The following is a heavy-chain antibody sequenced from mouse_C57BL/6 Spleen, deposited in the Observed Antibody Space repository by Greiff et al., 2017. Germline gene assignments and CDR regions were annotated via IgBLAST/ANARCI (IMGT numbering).Heavy chain of an antibody. J-gene: IGHJ2*01. CDR2: IGPNSGGT. D-gene: IGHD1-1*01. V-gene: IGHV1-72*01. Sequence: QVQLQQPGAELVKPGASVKLSCKASGYTFTSSWMPWVQQRPGRGLEWIGRIGPNSGGTKYNEKFKSKATLTVDKPSSTAYMQLRSLTSEDYAGDNGAREGLYYGSSDYWGQGTTLTVSS. CDR3: AREGLYYGSSDY. CDR1: GYTFTSSW.